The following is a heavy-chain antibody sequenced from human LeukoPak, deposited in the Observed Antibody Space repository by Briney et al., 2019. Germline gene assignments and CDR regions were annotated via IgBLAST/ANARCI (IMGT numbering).Heavy chain of an antibody. Sequence: PSETLSLTCTVSGYSISSGYYWGWIRLPPGKGLEWIGSIYHSGSTYYNPSLKSRVTISVDTSKSQFSLKLSSVTAADTAVYYCARAYCGGDCSLLVFDYWGQGTLVTVSS. V-gene: IGHV4-38-2*02. D-gene: IGHD2-21*02. J-gene: IGHJ4*02. CDR3: ARAYCGGDCSLLVFDY. CDR1: GYSISSGYY. CDR2: IYHSGST.